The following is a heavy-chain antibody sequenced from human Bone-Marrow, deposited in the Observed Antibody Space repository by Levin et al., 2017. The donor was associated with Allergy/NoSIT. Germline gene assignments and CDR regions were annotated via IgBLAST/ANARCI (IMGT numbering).Heavy chain of an antibody. CDR2: ISSSSSYT. Sequence: GGSLRLSCAASGFTFSDYYMSWIRQAPGKGLEWVSYISSSSSYTNYADSVKGRFTISRDNAKNSLYLQMNSLRAEDTAVYYCARDKSGYSSGWVIDPWGQGTLVTVSS. J-gene: IGHJ5*02. D-gene: IGHD6-19*01. V-gene: IGHV3-11*05. CDR1: GFTFSDYY. CDR3: ARDKSGYSSGWVIDP.